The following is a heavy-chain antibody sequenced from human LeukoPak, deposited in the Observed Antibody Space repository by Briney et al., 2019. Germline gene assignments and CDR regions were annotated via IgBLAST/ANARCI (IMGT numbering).Heavy chain of an antibody. CDR2: INPNSGGT. D-gene: IGHD3-22*01. Sequence: ASVKVSCKASGYTFTGYYMHWVRQAPGQGLEWMGWINPNSGGTNYAQKLQGRVTMTTDTSTSTAYMELRSLRSDDTAVYYCARDAKQYYYDSSGYPNWFDPWGQGTLVTVSS. J-gene: IGHJ5*02. CDR1: GYTFTGYY. CDR3: ARDAKQYYYDSSGYPNWFDP. V-gene: IGHV1-2*02.